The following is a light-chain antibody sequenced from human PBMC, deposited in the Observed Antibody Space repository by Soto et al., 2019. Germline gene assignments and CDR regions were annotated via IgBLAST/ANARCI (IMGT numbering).Light chain of an antibody. CDR2: GAS. CDR1: QSVSNNY. Sequence: EIVLTQSPGNLSPSPGERATLPCRASQSVSNNYLAWYQQKPGQAPRLLIYGASTRATGIPARFSGSGSGTDFSLTISSLQPEDVATYYCQYLNSFPLTFGGGTKVDIK. V-gene: IGKV3-20*02. J-gene: IGKJ4*01. CDR3: QYLNSFPLT.